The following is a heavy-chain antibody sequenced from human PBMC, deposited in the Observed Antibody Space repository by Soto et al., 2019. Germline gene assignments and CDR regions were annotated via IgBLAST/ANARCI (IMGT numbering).Heavy chain of an antibody. Sequence: ASVKVSCEASGYSFTSYAMHWVRQAPGQRLEWMGWINAGNGNTKYSQKFQGRVTITRDTSASTAYMELSSLRSEDTAVYYCARNRAAAGTRWFDPWGQGTLVTVSS. CDR1: GYSFTSYA. CDR3: ARNRAAAGTRWFDP. CDR2: INAGNGNT. V-gene: IGHV1-3*01. D-gene: IGHD6-13*01. J-gene: IGHJ5*02.